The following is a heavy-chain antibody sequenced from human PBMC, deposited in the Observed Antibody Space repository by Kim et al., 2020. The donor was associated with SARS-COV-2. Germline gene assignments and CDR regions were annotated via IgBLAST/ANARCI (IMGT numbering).Heavy chain of an antibody. J-gene: IGHJ6*02. V-gene: IGHV4-31*02. Sequence: PSLKSRVTISVDTSKNQFSLKLSSVTAADTAVYYCARNDYYGSDPYGMDVWGQGTTVTVSS. D-gene: IGHD3-10*01. CDR3: ARNDYYGSDPYGMDV.